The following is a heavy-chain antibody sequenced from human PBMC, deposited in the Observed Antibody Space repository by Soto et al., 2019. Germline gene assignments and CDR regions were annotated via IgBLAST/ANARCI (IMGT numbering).Heavy chain of an antibody. V-gene: IGHV1-69*13. CDR3: ARYVDTAMVTIRAFDF. J-gene: IGHJ3*01. D-gene: IGHD5-18*01. Sequence: GASVKVSCKASGGTFSSYAISWVRQAPGQGLEWMGGIIPIFGTANYAQKFQGRVTITADESTSTAYMELSSLRSEDTAVYYCARYVDTAMVTIRAFDFWGQRTMVTVSS. CDR2: IIPIFGTA. CDR1: GGTFSSYA.